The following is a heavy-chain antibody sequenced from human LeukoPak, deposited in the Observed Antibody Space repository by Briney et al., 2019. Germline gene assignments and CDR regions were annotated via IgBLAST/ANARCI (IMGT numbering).Heavy chain of an antibody. J-gene: IGHJ4*02. CDR2: IIPIFGTA. D-gene: IGHD1-7*01. V-gene: IGHV1-69*13. CDR1: GGTFSSYA. CDR3: ASHRGITGTSSGYCFDY. Sequence: SVKVSCKASGGTFSSYAISWVRQAPGQGLEWMGGIIPIFGTANYAQKFQGRVTITADESTSTAYMELSSLRSEDTAAYYCASHRGITGTSSGYCFDYWGQGTLVTVSS.